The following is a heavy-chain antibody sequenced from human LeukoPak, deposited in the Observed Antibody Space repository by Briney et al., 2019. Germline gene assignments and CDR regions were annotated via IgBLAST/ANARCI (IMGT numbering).Heavy chain of an antibody. J-gene: IGHJ4*02. Sequence: GGSLRLSCAASGFTFSNYWMSWVRQAPGKGLEWVANIKQDGSEKYYVDSVKGRFTISRDNAKNSLYLQMNSLRAEDTAVYYCARFTYYYDSSGYRYWGQGTLVTVSS. CDR1: GFTFSNYW. CDR3: ARFTYYYDSSGYRY. D-gene: IGHD3-22*01. V-gene: IGHV3-7*03. CDR2: IKQDGSEK.